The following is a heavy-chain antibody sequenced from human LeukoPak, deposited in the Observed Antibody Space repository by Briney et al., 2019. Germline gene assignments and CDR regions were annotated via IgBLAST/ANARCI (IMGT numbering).Heavy chain of an antibody. V-gene: IGHV4-34*01. CDR3: ARGLGYCSSTSCYAPHFDY. CDR2: INHSGST. Sequence: SETLSLTCAVYGGSFSGYYWSWIRQPPGKGLEWIGEINHSGSTNYNPSLKSRVTISVDTSKNQFSLKLSSVTAADTAVYYCARGLGYCSSTSCYAPHFDYWGQGTLVTVSS. D-gene: IGHD2-2*01. CDR1: GGSFSGYY. J-gene: IGHJ4*02.